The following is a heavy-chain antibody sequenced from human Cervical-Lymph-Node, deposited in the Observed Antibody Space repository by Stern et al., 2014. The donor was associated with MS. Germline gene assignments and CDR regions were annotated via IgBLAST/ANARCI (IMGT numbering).Heavy chain of an antibody. J-gene: IGHJ6*02. CDR2: IKPSGAT. D-gene: IGHD2-15*01. Sequence: QVQLVQSGSEVKKPGASVKVSCKASEYTHNNYLIHWVRQAPGQRPDWMGVIKPSGATNYAQKVQDRVTMTTDGSTSTFYMELSRLRSEDTAVYYCAVRYCSGGRCYSVPDVWGQGTAVIVSS. CDR1: EYTHNNYL. CDR3: AVRYCSGGRCYSVPDV. V-gene: IGHV1-46*02.